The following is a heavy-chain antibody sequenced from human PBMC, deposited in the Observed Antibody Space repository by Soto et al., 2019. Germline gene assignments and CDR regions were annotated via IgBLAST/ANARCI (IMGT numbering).Heavy chain of an antibody. CDR3: AKSRYSDSSGDFYDY. J-gene: IGHJ4*02. CDR1: GFTFSTYA. V-gene: IGHV3-23*01. CDR2: ISGSGGST. D-gene: IGHD3-22*01. Sequence: VQLLESGGGLVQPGGSLRLSCAASGFTFSTYAMSWVRQAPGKGLEWVSSISGSGGSTYYADSVKGRFTISRDNSKNTLYLQTNGLRAEDTAVYYCAKSRYSDSSGDFYDYWGQGTLVTVSS.